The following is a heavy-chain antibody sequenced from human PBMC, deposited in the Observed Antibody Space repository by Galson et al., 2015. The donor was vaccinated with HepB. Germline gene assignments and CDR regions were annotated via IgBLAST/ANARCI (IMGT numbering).Heavy chain of an antibody. Sequence: SLRLSCAASGFTFSGYSMNWVRQAPGKGLELVSYIITGSGTTYYADSVKGRFTISRDNAKNSLYLQMNSLRDEDTAVYYCARGYCSGGGCLDRIDYWGQGTLVTVSS. J-gene: IGHJ4*02. V-gene: IGHV3-48*02. CDR1: GFTFSGYS. CDR3: ARGYCSGGGCLDRIDY. D-gene: IGHD2-15*01. CDR2: IITGSGTT.